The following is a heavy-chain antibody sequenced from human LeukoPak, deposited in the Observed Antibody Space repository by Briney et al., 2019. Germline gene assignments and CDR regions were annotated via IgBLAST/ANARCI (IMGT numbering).Heavy chain of an antibody. CDR1: GFTSGLTFSNAW. J-gene: IGHJ4*02. Sequence: GGSLRLSCAASGFTSGLTFSNAWMSWVRQAPGKGLEWVGRIKSKTDGGTTDYAAPVKGRFTISRDDSKNTVYMQMNSLEIEDTAVYYCTTKSPPDYWGQGTLVTVSS. CDR2: IKSKTDGGTT. CDR3: TTKSPPDY. V-gene: IGHV3-15*05.